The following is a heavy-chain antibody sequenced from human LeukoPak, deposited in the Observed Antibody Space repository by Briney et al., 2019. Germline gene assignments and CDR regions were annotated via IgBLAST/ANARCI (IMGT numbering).Heavy chain of an antibody. J-gene: IGHJ4*02. Sequence: PGGSLRLSCAVSGFSFSTYSMTWVRQAPGKGLEWVSSISSSSRNTYYADSVRGRFTISRDNAKNSLYLQMNSLRAEDTAVYYCARGGTFGVDIGDYWGQGTLATVSS. V-gene: IGHV3-21*01. CDR2: ISSSSRNT. CDR1: GFSFSTYS. D-gene: IGHD3-3*01. CDR3: ARGGTFGVDIGDY.